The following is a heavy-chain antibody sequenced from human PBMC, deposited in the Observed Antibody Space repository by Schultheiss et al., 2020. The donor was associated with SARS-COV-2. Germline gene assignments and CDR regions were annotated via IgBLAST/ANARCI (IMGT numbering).Heavy chain of an antibody. V-gene: IGHV3-11*06. CDR3: VRDHRWSFDS. D-gene: IGHD2-15*01. CDR1: GFTFSVDY. J-gene: IGHJ4*01. Sequence: GGSLRLSCKTSGFTFSVDYMTWVRQAPGKGLEFVAYTRPTGGYTTYADSVRGRFTISRENAKNSLYLQMNSLRAGDTAVYYCVRDHRWSFDSWGHGTRVTVSS. CDR2: TRPTGGYT.